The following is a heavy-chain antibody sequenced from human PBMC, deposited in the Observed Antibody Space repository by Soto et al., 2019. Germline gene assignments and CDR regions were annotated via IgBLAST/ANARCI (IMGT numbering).Heavy chain of an antibody. Sequence: PGESLTISCKVSGYSFTSYWIIWVLQMPGKGLEWMGRIDPSDSYTNYSPSFQGHVTISADKSISTAYLQWSSLKASDTAMYYCARELVNLSYYYGMDVWGQGTTVTVSS. V-gene: IGHV5-10-1*01. CDR1: GYSFTSYW. D-gene: IGHD1-26*01. J-gene: IGHJ6*01. CDR3: ARELVNLSYYYGMDV. CDR2: IDPSDSYT.